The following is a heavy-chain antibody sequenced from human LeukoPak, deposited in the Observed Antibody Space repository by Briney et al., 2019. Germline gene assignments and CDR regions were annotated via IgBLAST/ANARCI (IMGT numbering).Heavy chain of an antibody. J-gene: IGHJ6*03. V-gene: IGHV1-2*02. Sequence: ASVKVSCKASGYTFTGYYMHWVRQAPGQGLEWMGWINPNSGGTNYAQKFQGRVTMTRDTSISTAYMELSRLRSDDTAVYYCARDWYGHPLYYYYYYMDVWGKGTTVTVSS. D-gene: IGHD6-13*01. CDR2: INPNSGGT. CDR3: ARDWYGHPLYYYYYYMDV. CDR1: GYTFTGYY.